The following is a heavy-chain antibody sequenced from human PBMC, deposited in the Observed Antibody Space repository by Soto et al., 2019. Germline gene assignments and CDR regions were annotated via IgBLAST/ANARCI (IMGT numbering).Heavy chain of an antibody. J-gene: IGHJ5*02. CDR2: IIPIFGTA. V-gene: IGHV1-69*13. Sequence: GASVKVSCKASGGTFSSYAISWVRQAPGQGLEWMGGIIPIFGTANYAQKFQGRVTITADESTSTAYMELSSLRSEDTAVYYCARDQPYYYDSSGKWAYNWFDPWGQGTLVTVSS. CDR3: ARDQPYYYDSSGKWAYNWFDP. D-gene: IGHD3-22*01. CDR1: GGTFSSYA.